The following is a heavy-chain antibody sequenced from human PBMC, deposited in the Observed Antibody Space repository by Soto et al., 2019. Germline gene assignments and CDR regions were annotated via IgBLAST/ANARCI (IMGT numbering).Heavy chain of an antibody. D-gene: IGHD3-3*01. V-gene: IGHV3-30-3*01. CDR3: AREAYYDFCSGSPGYYSYGMDV. CDR2: ISYDGSNK. Sequence: CAASGLTFSSYAMHWVRQAPGKGLEWVAVISYDGSNKYYADSVKGRFTISRDNSKNTLYLQMNSLRAEDTAVYYCAREAYYDFCSGSPGYYSYGMDVWGQGTTVTVYS. J-gene: IGHJ6*02. CDR1: GLTFSSYA.